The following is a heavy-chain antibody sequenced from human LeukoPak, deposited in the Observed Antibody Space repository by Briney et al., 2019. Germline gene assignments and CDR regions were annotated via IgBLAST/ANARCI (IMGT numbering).Heavy chain of an antibody. CDR3: ARLWFGELLKDC. Sequence: GGSLRLSCAASGFTLSIYSMNWVRQAPGKGLEWVSSISSSSSYINYADSVKGLFTISRDNGKNSLCLQMNRLRAEETAVYYCARLWFGELLKDCWGQGSLVTVSS. V-gene: IGHV3-21*01. J-gene: IGHJ4*02. CDR2: ISSSSSYI. D-gene: IGHD3-10*01. CDR1: GFTLSIYS.